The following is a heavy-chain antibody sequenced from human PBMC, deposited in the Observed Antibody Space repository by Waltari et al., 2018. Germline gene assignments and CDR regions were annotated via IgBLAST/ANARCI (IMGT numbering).Heavy chain of an antibody. CDR2: ISSSSTYK. Sequence: DVQLVESGGGLVKPGGSLRLSCAASGFTFSTYSMNWVRRAPGKGLESVSSISSSSTYKYYADSVKGRFTISGDNGKKSLYLQMKGLRVEDTAVYCCARVTMYGGNSDYWGQGTLVTVSS. J-gene: IGHJ4*02. D-gene: IGHD3-3*01. V-gene: IGHV3-21*02. CDR3: ARVTMYGGNSDY. CDR1: GFTFSTYS.